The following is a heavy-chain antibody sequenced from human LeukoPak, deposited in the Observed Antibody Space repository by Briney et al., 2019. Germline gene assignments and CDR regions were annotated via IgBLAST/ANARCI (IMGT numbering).Heavy chain of an antibody. Sequence: SETLSLTCTVSGGSISSYYWSWIRQPAGKGLEWIGRIYTSGSTNYNPSLKSRVTISVDKSKNQFSLKLSSVTAADTAVYYCARDDYDKDAFDIWGQGIMVTVSS. CDR2: IYTSGST. CDR3: ARDDYDKDAFDI. J-gene: IGHJ3*02. V-gene: IGHV4-4*07. D-gene: IGHD3-22*01. CDR1: GGSISSYY.